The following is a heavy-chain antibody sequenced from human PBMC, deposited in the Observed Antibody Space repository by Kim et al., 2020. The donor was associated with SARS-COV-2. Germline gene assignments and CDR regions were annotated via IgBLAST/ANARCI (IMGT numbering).Heavy chain of an antibody. Sequence: GESLKISCKGSGYSFTSYWISWVRQMPGKGLEWMGRIDPSDSYTNYSPSFQGHVTISADKSISTAYLQWSSLKASDTAMYYCARPKGVDTAMVHEGYFDLWGRGTLVTVSS. J-gene: IGHJ2*01. CDR2: IDPSDSYT. V-gene: IGHV5-10-1*01. D-gene: IGHD5-18*01. CDR3: ARPKGVDTAMVHEGYFDL. CDR1: GYSFTSYW.